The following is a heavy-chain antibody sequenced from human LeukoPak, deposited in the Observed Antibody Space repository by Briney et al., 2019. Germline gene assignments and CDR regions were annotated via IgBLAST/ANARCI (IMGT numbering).Heavy chain of an antibody. CDR3: ARFLHGNSLDY. Sequence: GESLQISCKGSGDTFTDTYIAWVRQVGGKGMEWMGIIYHDGSDTRYSPSFEGQVTISVDHSIRTAYLQWTSLKTSDTAMYYCARFLHGNSLDYWGQGALVTASS. D-gene: IGHD1-7*01. CDR1: GDTFTDTY. CDR2: IYHDGSDT. J-gene: IGHJ4*02. V-gene: IGHV5-51*01.